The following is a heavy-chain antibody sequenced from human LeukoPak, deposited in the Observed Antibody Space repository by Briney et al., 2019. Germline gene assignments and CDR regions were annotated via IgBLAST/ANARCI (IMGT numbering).Heavy chain of an antibody. CDR3: ATHKVLGLAAAGYFFDS. CDR2: IYYSGST. V-gene: IGHV4-39*01. J-gene: IGHJ4*03. Sequence: SETLPLTCTVSGGSISRSNDFWGWIRQPPGKGLEWIGSIYYSGSTYYSPSLKSRVTISVDTSKNQCSLKLTSVTAADTAVYYCATHKVLGLAAAGYFFDSWGRGTMVTVSS. CDR1: GGSISRSNDF. D-gene: IGHD6-13*01.